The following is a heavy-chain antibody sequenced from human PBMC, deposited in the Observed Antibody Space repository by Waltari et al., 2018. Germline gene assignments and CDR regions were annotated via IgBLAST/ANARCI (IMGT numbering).Heavy chain of an antibody. CDR1: GFTFSSYW. J-gene: IGHJ6*02. Sequence: EVHLVESGGGLVQPGGSLRLSCVLSGFTFSSYWMSWVRQAPGKGLEWVANIKPNGGEKYYVDSVKGRFTISRDNAKSTVYLQMNSLRVDDTAVYYCTRGGFSHSMDVWGHGTTVTVSS. V-gene: IGHV3-7*01. D-gene: IGHD3-3*01. CDR3: TRGGFSHSMDV. CDR2: IKPNGGEK.